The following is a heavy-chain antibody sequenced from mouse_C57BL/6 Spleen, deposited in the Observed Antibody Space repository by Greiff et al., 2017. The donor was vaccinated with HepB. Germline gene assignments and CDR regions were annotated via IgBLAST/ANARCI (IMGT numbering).Heavy chain of an antibody. CDR1: GYAFSSSW. J-gene: IGHJ2*01. D-gene: IGHD1-1*01. Sequence: QVQLQQSGPELVKPGASVKISCKASGYAFSSSWMNWVKQRPGKGLEWIGRIYPGDGDTNYNGKFKGKATPTADKSSSTAYMQLSSLTSEDSAVYFCARGLITTVVDYFDYWGQGTTLTVSS. V-gene: IGHV1-82*01. CDR3: ARGLITTVVDYFDY. CDR2: IYPGDGDT.